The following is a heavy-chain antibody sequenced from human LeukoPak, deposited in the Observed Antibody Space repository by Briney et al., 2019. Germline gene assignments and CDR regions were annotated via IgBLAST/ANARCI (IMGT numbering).Heavy chain of an antibody. CDR2: IKLDGSEK. V-gene: IGHV3-7*01. J-gene: IGHJ6*02. D-gene: IGHD6-6*01. CDR1: GFTFGKYW. CDR3: ARDLSAARPRPGYYYAMDV. Sequence: PGGSLRLSCVASGFTFGKYWMSWVRQAPGKGLEWVANIKLDGSEKNYVDSVKGRFTISRDNAKNSLYLQMNSLRAEDTAVYYCARDLSAARPRPGYYYAMDVWGQGTTVTVSS.